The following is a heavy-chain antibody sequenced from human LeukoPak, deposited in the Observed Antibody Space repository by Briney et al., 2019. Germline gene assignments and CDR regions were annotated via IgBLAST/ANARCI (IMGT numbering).Heavy chain of an antibody. D-gene: IGHD3-22*01. Sequence: SETLSLTCTVSNFSISSGYYWGWIRQSPGKGLEWIGRIYHGGSTYYNPSLRSRVIVSVDTSKNHFSLKMRSVTAADTAVYYCARGRDSSGYEYYFVYWGQGTLVTVSP. CDR1: NFSISSGYY. J-gene: IGHJ4*02. V-gene: IGHV4-38-2*02. CDR2: IYHGGST. CDR3: ARGRDSSGYEYYFVY.